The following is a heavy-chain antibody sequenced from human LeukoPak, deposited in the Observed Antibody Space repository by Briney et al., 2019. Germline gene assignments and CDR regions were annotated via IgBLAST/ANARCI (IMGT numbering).Heavy chain of an antibody. CDR1: GYTFSSYG. Sequence: ASVKVSCKASGYTFSSYGISWVRQAPGQGLEWMGWISAYNGNTYYAQNLQGRVTMTTDTSTSTAYMELSSLRSEDTAVYYCARDGLPGWFDPWGQGTLVTVSS. CDR2: ISAYNGNT. CDR3: ARDGLPGWFDP. J-gene: IGHJ5*02. D-gene: IGHD5-18*01. V-gene: IGHV1-18*01.